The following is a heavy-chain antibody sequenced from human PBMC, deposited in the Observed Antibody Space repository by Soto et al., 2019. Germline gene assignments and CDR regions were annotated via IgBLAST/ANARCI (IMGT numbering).Heavy chain of an antibody. CDR2: IYHSGST. D-gene: IGHD3-22*01. Sequence: SETLSLTCAFSGGSISSSNWWSWFRQPPVKGLEWIGEIYHSGSTNYNPSLKSRVTISVDKSKNQFSLKLSSVTAADTAVYYCARKGANYYDSSGYWPHFDYWGQGTMVTVSS. V-gene: IGHV4-4*02. J-gene: IGHJ4*02. CDR1: GGSISSSNW. CDR3: ARKGANYYDSSGYWPHFDY.